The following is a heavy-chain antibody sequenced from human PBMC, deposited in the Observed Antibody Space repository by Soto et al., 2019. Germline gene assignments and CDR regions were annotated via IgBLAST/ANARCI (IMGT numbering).Heavy chain of an antibody. CDR3: AKLGYCSGGSCYFDYGMDV. D-gene: IGHD2-15*01. CDR2: INHSGST. J-gene: IGHJ6*02. CDR1: GGSFSGYY. V-gene: IGHV4-34*01. Sequence: QVQLQQWGAGLLKPSETLSLTCAVYGGSFSGYYWSWIRQPPGKRLEWIGEINHSGSTNYNPSLQSRVTISVDTSKNQFSLKLGSVTAADTAVYYCAKLGYCSGGSCYFDYGMDVWGQGTTVTVSS.